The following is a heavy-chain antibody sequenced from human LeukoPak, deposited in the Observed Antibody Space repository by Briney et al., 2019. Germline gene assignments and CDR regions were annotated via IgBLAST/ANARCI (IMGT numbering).Heavy chain of an antibody. CDR2: FDPANGGK. CDR3: VAEGCSGGICYQYFDL. J-gene: IGHJ2*01. Sequence: ASVRVSCKVSGNTLTEVSMHWVRQAPGKGLQWIGGFDPANGGKIYAQQFQGRVTMTEDTSTDTAYMELNGLRSEDTAVYYCVAEGCSGGICYQYFDLWGRGTLVIVSS. V-gene: IGHV1-24*01. D-gene: IGHD2-15*01. CDR1: GNTLTEVS.